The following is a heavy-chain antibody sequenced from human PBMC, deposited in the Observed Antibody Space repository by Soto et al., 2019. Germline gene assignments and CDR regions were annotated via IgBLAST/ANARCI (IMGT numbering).Heavy chain of an antibody. CDR3: ARRQTSGYNRYFDS. CDR2: TIPTFGAG. Sequence: SVKVSCKXSGGTFSSNPISWMRQAPGQGLEWMGGTIPTFGAGSYAQRFQGRLTITADKSTNTAYMELSSLRPEDTAVYYCARRQTSGYNRYFDSWGQGTLVTVSS. CDR1: GGTFSSNP. V-gene: IGHV1-69*06. D-gene: IGHD5-12*01. J-gene: IGHJ4*02.